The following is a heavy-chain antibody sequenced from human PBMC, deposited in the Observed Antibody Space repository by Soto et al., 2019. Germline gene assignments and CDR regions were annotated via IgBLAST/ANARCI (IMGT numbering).Heavy chain of an antibody. CDR3: ARESEDLTSNFDY. V-gene: IGHV3-7*01. Sequence: PGGSLRLSCAASGFTFSSYWMSWVRQAPGKGLEWVVSIKHDAGETYYLDSVKGRFTVSRDNAKNSLYLQMNSLRAEDTAVYYCARESEDLTSNFDYWGQGTLVTVSS. CDR1: GFTFSSYW. J-gene: IGHJ4*02. CDR2: IKHDAGET.